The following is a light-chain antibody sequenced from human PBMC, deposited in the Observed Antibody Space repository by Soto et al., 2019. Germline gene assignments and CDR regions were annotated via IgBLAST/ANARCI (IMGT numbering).Light chain of an antibody. CDR2: DDF. V-gene: IGLV3-21*02. Sequence: SYELTQPPSVSVAPGQTARITCGGNNIGRRSVHWYQQKAGQAPILVVYDDFDRPSGIPQRFSGSNSGNTATLTISRVDAWDEADYYCQVWDNSGDVVFGGGTKVTVL. J-gene: IGLJ2*01. CDR1: NIGRRS. CDR3: QVWDNSGDVV.